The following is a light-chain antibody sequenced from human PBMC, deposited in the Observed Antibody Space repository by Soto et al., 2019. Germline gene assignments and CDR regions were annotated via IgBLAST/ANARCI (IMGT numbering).Light chain of an antibody. Sequence: DIQMTQSPSTLSGSVGDSVTITCRASQTISSWLAWYQQKPGKAPKILIYKESTLKSGVPSRFSGSGSGTELTLTISRLQPDDFATYYCQHYNSYSEAFGQGTKVDIK. CDR2: KES. V-gene: IGKV1-5*03. CDR3: QHYNSYSEA. CDR1: QTISSW. J-gene: IGKJ1*01.